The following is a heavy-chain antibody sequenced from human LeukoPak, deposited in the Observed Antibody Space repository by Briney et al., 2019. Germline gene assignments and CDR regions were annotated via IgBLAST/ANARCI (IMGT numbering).Heavy chain of an antibody. D-gene: IGHD3-10*01. Sequence: SETLSLTCTVSGGSIRSDNYYWSWLRQFPGKGLEWIGYIYYSGSTYYNPSLKSQVTISVDTSKNHLSLNLNSVTAADTAIYYCARLYGSGRNYLDYWGQGTLVTVSS. V-gene: IGHV4-31*01. CDR3: ARLYGSGRNYLDY. CDR1: GGSIRSDNYY. CDR2: IYYSGST. J-gene: IGHJ4*02.